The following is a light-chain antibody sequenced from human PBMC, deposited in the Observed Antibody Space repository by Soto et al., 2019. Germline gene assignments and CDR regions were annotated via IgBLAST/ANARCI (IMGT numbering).Light chain of an antibody. CDR2: AAS. Sequence: DIQLTQSPSFLSASVGDRVTITCRASQGISSYLAWYQQKPGKDPKLLIYAASTLQSGVPSRFSGSGSGTEFTLTISSLQPEDFATYYCQQLNSYPRFGQGTKVEIK. V-gene: IGKV1-9*01. J-gene: IGKJ1*01. CDR1: QGISSY. CDR3: QQLNSYPR.